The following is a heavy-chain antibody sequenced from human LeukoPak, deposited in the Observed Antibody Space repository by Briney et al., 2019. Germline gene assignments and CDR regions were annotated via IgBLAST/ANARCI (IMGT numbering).Heavy chain of an antibody. J-gene: IGHJ6*02. V-gene: IGHV1-69*13. CDR1: GGTFSSYA. CDR2: IIPIFGTA. Sequence: GASVKVSCKASGGTFSSYAISWVRQAPGQGLEWMGGIIPIFGTANYAQKFQGRVTITADESTSTAHMELSSLRSEDTAVYYCARDSTAYGDYWAFYYYYVMDVWGQGTTVTVSS. CDR3: ARDSTAYGDYWAFYYYYVMDV. D-gene: IGHD4-17*01.